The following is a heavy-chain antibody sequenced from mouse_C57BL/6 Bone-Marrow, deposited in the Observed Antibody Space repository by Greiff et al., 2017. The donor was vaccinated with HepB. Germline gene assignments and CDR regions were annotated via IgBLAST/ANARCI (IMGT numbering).Heavy chain of an antibody. D-gene: IGHD1-1*01. CDR1: GFTFSSYA. J-gene: IGHJ3*01. CDR2: ISDGGSYT. CDR3: ARDWYYYGSRAY. Sequence: DVMLVESGGGLVKPGGSLKLSCAASGFTFSSYAMSWVRQTPEKRLEWVATISDGGSYTYYPDNVKGRFTISRDNAKNNLYLQMSHLKSEDTAMYYCARDWYYYGSRAYWGQGTLVTVSA. V-gene: IGHV5-4*01.